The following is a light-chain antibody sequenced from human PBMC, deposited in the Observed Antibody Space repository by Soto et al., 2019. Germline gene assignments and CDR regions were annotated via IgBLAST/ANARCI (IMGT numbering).Light chain of an antibody. CDR1: SGHNSYA. V-gene: IGLV4-69*01. CDR2: VNSDGSH. CDR3: QNWSTDIRV. Sequence: QLVLTQSPSASAALGASVKLTCTRSSGHNSYAIAWHQQQPEKGPRYLMKVNSDGSHSKGDGIPDRFSGSSSGAERYLTISRLQSEDEADYYCQNWSTDIRVFGGGTQLTVL. J-gene: IGLJ3*02.